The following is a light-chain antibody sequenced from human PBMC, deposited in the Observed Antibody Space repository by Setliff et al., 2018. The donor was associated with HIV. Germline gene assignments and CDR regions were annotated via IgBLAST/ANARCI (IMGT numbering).Light chain of an antibody. CDR2: EVN. V-gene: IGLV2-23*02. J-gene: IGLJ2*01. CDR1: SSDVGGYNF. Sequence: LTQPASMSGSPGQSITISCTGTSSDVGGYNFVSWYQHHPGKAPKLMIYEVNKRPSGVSNRFSGSKSGNTASLRISGLQADDEADYYCCSYAGSSTGVFGGGTQLTVL. CDR3: CSYAGSSTGV.